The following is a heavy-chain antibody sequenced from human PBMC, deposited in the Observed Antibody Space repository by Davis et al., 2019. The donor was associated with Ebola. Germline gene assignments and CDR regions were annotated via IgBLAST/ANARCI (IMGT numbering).Heavy chain of an antibody. J-gene: IGHJ4*02. CDR1: GGSFSGYY. Sequence: SETLSLTCAVYGGSFSGYYWSWIRQPPGKGLEWIGEINHSGSTNYNPSLKSRVTISVDTSKNQFSLKLISVTAADTAVYYCARGSLSSSWYYWGQGTLVTVSS. D-gene: IGHD6-13*01. V-gene: IGHV4-34*01. CDR3: ARGSLSSSWYY. CDR2: INHSGST.